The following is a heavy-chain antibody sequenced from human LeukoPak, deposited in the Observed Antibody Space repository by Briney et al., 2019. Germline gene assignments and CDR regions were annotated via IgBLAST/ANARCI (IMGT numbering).Heavy chain of an antibody. Sequence: PSETLSLTCAVYGGSFSGYYWSWLRQPPGKGLEWIGEINHSGSTNYNPSLKSRVTISVDTSKNQFSLKLSSVTAADTAVYYCARSRYYGSGRPYYYYYYMDVWGKGTTVTVSS. CDR1: GGSFSGYY. CDR3: ARSRYYGSGRPYYYYYYMDV. CDR2: INHSGST. V-gene: IGHV4-34*01. J-gene: IGHJ6*03. D-gene: IGHD3-10*01.